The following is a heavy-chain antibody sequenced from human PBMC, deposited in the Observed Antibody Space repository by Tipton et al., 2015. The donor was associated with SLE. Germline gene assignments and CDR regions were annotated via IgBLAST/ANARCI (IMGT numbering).Heavy chain of an antibody. CDR2: INHSGST. CDR3: ASPRQVIYYMDV. CDR1: GYSFTSYW. D-gene: IGHD2-21*01. V-gene: IGHV4-34*01. J-gene: IGHJ6*03. Sequence: QLVQSGAEVKRPGESLKISCKGSGYSFTSYWIGWIRQPPGKGLEWIGEINHSGSTNYNPSLKSRVTISVDTSKNQFSLKLSSVTAADTAVYYCASPRQVIYYMDVWGKGTTVTVSS.